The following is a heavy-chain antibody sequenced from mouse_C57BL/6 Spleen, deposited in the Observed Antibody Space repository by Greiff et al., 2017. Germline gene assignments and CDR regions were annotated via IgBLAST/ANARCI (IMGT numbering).Heavy chain of an antibody. V-gene: IGHV1-82*01. CDR3: AREGVRRDAMDY. CDR2: IYPGDGDT. J-gene: IGHJ4*01. D-gene: IGHD2-14*01. CDR1: GYAFSSSW. Sequence: QVQLKQSGPELVKPGASVKISCKASGYAFSSSWMNWVKQRPGKGLEWIGRIYPGDGDTNYNGKFKGKATLTADKSSSTAYMQLSSLTSEDSAVYFCAREGVRRDAMDYWGQGTSVTVSS.